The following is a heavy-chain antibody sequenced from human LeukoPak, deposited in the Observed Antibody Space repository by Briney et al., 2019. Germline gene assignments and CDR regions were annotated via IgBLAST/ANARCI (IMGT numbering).Heavy chain of an antibody. CDR3: ARVRDGYNDAYDI. D-gene: IGHD5-24*01. CDR2: VNPSGDST. V-gene: IGHV1-46*01. Sequence: ASVKISCKASGYTFSNYNIHWLRQAPGQGLEWMGIVNPSGDSTNYAQDFQGRVTLTGDTSTSTVYMELSSLRSEDTAVYYCARVRDGYNDAYDIWGQGTMVTVTS. J-gene: IGHJ3*02. CDR1: GYTFSNYN.